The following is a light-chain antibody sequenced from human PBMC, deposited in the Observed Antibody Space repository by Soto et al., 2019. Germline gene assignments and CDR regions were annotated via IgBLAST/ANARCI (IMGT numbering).Light chain of an antibody. CDR1: QTISKW. Sequence: DIQMTQSPSTLSASVGDRVTITCRASQTISKWLVWYQQKPGKAPALLIYDASSLESGVPSRFSGSASGTEFTLTINNLQPDDLASYYCQQYSNYWTFGQGTKVDIK. CDR2: DAS. V-gene: IGKV1-5*01. J-gene: IGKJ1*01. CDR3: QQYSNYWT.